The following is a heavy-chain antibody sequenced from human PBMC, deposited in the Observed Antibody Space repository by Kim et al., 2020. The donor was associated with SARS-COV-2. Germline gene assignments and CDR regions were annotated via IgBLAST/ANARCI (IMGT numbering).Heavy chain of an antibody. V-gene: IGHV3-30-3*01. CDR3: ARDPAQVLASRFFYGLDV. J-gene: IGHJ6*01. CDR1: GFTFSSYA. CDR2: ISYDGSNK. Sequence: GGSLRLSCAASGFTFSSYAMHWVRQAPGKGLEWVSVISYDGSNKYYADSVKGRFTISRDNSKNTLYLQMNSLRVEDTALYYCARDPAQVLASRFFYGLDV. D-gene: IGHD2-2*01.